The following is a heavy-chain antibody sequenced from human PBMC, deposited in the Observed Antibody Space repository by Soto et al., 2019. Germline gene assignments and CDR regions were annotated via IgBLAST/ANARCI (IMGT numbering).Heavy chain of an antibody. Sequence: QVQLRQWGAGLMKPSETLSLTCAVYGGSFNGYYWNWIRQPPGKGLEWIGEINHSGSTKYNPSLKSRVSISVDTSKNQFSLRLSSVTAADTAVYYCASQRPTVTTFDYWGQGTLVTVSS. CDR2: INHSGST. J-gene: IGHJ4*02. V-gene: IGHV4-34*01. CDR3: ASQRPTVTTFDY. D-gene: IGHD4-17*01. CDR1: GGSFNGYY.